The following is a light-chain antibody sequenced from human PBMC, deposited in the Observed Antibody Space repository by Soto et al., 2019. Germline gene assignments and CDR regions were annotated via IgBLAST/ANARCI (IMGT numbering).Light chain of an antibody. V-gene: IGKV1-9*01. CDR3: QQYNSYSWT. Sequence: IQLTHSPSSLSASVLYIVTITCRASQGISSYLAWYQQKPGKAPKLLIYGASGLQSGVPSRFSGSGSGTEFTLTISSLQPDDFATYYCQQYNSYSWTFGQGTKVDIK. CDR1: QGISSY. CDR2: GAS. J-gene: IGKJ1*01.